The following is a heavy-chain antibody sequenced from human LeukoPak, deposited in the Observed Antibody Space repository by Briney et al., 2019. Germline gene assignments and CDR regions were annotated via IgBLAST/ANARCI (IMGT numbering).Heavy chain of an antibody. CDR1: GFTFSSYG. J-gene: IGHJ6*02. CDR2: ISSSGSTI. D-gene: IGHD3-3*02. Sequence: GGSLRLSCAASGFTFSSYGMNWVRQAPGKGLEWVSYISSSGSTIYYADSVKGRFTISRDNAKNSLYLQMNSLRAEDTAVYYCASRDPFPYGMDVWGQGTTVTVSS. V-gene: IGHV3-48*03. CDR3: ASRDPFPYGMDV.